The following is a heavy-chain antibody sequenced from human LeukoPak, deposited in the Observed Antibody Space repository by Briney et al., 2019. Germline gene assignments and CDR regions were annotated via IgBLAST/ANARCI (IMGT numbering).Heavy chain of an antibody. Sequence: GRSLRLSCAASGFTFDDYAMHWVRQAPGKGLEWVSGISWNSGSIGYADSAKGRFTISRDNAKNSLYLQMNSLRAEDTALYYCAKGSSWLDIDYWGQGTLVTVSS. V-gene: IGHV3-9*01. CDR3: AKGSSWLDIDY. CDR1: GFTFDDYA. D-gene: IGHD6-13*01. J-gene: IGHJ4*02. CDR2: ISWNSGSI.